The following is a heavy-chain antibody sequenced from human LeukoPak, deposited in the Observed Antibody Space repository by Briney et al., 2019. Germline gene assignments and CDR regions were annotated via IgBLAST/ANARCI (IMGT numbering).Heavy chain of an antibody. V-gene: IGHV4-30-4*01. CDR2: IYYSGST. CDR1: GGSISSGDYY. D-gene: IGHD3-22*01. J-gene: IGHJ4*02. Sequence: TSETLSLTCTVSGGSISSGDYYWSWIRQPPGKGLEWIGYIYYSGSTYYNPSLKSRVTISVDTSKNQFSLKLSSVTAADTAVYYCARGGDYYYDSSGQLDYWGQGTLVTVSS. CDR3: ARGGDYYYDSSGQLDY.